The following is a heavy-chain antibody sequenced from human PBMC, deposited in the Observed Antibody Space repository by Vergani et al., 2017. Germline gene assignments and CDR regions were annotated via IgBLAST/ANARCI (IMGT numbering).Heavy chain of an antibody. J-gene: IGHJ4*02. V-gene: IGHV3-23*01. CDR1: GFTFNNYG. CDR3: AKDWLLSDTAMIYYFEH. CDR2: ISGNSANT. Sequence: EVQLLESGGGLVQPGGSLRLSCTASGFTFNNYGMNWVRQAPGKGLEWVSGISGNSANTNYADSVKGRFTISRDNSKNMQYLQMNSLRAEDTAVYYCAKDWLLSDTAMIYYFEHWGQGSLVIVSS. D-gene: IGHD5-18*01.